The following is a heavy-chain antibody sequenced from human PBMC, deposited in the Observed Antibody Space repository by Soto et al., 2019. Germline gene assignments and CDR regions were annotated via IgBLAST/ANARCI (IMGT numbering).Heavy chain of an antibody. CDR1: GGSFSGYY. V-gene: IGHV4-34*01. J-gene: IGHJ5*02. CDR3: ARDPRYRTTVTTSQNWFDP. D-gene: IGHD4-17*01. Sequence: QVQLQQWGAGLLKPSETLSLTCAVYGGSFSGYYWSWIRQPPGKGLEWIGEINHSGSTNYNPSLKSRVTISVVTSKNQFSLKLSSVTAADTAVYYCARDPRYRTTVTTSQNWFDPWGQGTLVTVSS. CDR2: INHSGST.